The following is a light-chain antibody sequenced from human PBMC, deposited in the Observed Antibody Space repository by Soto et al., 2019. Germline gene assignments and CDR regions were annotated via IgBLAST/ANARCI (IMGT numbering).Light chain of an antibody. Sequence: QSVLTQPPSVSGSPGQSVTISCTGTSSDVGSYNRVSWYQQPPGTAPKVIIYEVSNRPSGVPDRFSGSKSGNTASLTISGLQPEDEADYYRYSFTSSNTYVFGTGTKVTVL. V-gene: IGLV2-18*02. CDR2: EVS. CDR3: YSFTSSNTYV. CDR1: SSDVGSYNR. J-gene: IGLJ1*01.